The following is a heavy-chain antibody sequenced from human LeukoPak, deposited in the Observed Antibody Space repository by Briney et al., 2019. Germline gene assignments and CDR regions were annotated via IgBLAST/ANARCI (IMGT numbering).Heavy chain of an antibody. CDR1: GFTVSSNY. Sequence: PGGSLRLSCAASGFTVSSNYMSWVRQAPGKGLEWVSVIYSGGSTYYAGSVKGRFTISRDNSKNTLYLQMNSLRAEDTAVYYCARVHSAYDGFWNCYMDVWGKGTAVTVSS. J-gene: IGHJ6*03. CDR2: IYSGGST. CDR3: ARVHSAYDGFWNCYMDV. V-gene: IGHV3-53*01. D-gene: IGHD3/OR15-3a*01.